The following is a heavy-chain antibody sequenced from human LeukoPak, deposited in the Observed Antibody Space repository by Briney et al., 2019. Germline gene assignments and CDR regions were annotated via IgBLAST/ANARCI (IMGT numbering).Heavy chain of an antibody. V-gene: IGHV3-30*03. CDR2: ISYDGSNK. D-gene: IGHD3-10*01. CDR3: ARKRQFNYGSGSYYLDY. Sequence: GGSLRLSCAASGFTFSSYGMHWVRQAPGKGLEWVAVISYDGSNKYYADSVKGRFTISRDNAKNSLYLQMNSLRAEDTALYHCARKRQFNYGSGSYYLDYWGQGTLVTVSS. CDR1: GFTFSSYG. J-gene: IGHJ4*02.